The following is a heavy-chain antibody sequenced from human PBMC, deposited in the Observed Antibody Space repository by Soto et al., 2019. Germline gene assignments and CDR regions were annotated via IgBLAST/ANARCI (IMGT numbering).Heavy chain of an antibody. Sequence: QVQLVESGGGVVQPGRSLRLSCAASGFTFSSYGMHWVRQAPGKGLEWVAVIWYDGSNKYYADSVKGRFTISRDNSKNTLYLQMNSLRAEDTAVYYCARGDRYGPNLAFDYWGQGTLVTVSS. V-gene: IGHV3-33*01. CDR3: ARGDRYGPNLAFDY. CDR2: IWYDGSNK. J-gene: IGHJ4*02. D-gene: IGHD4-17*01. CDR1: GFTFSSYG.